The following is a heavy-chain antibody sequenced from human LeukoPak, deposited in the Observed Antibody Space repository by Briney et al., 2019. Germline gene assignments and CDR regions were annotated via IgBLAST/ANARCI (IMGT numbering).Heavy chain of an antibody. Sequence: SETLSLTCGVSGGSITSTNYWTWVRQPPGKGLEWIGEVNLQGSTNYNPSLMGRVAISVDMSENHISLQLTSVTAADTAVYYCAGAASYDIFYDWGQGTLVTVSS. CDR1: GGSITSTNY. CDR3: AGAASYDIFYD. V-gene: IGHV4-4*02. J-gene: IGHJ4*02. D-gene: IGHD3-9*01. CDR2: VNLQGST.